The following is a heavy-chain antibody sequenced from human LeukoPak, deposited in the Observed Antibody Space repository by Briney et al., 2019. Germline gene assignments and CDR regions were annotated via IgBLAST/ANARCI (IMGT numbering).Heavy chain of an antibody. CDR2: IYYSGST. V-gene: IGHV4-39*02. D-gene: IGHD3-10*01. J-gene: IGHJ5*02. Sequence: SETLSLTCTVSGGSISSSSYYWGWIRQPPGKGLEWIGSIYYSGSTYYNPSLKSRVTISVDTSKNQFSLKLSSVTAADTAVYYCARDRSHMVRGVTANWFDPWGQGTLVTVSS. CDR1: GGSISSSSYY. CDR3: ARDRSHMVRGVTANWFDP.